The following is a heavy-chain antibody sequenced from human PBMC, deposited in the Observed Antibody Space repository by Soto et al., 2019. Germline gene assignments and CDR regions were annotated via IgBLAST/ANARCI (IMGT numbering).Heavy chain of an antibody. D-gene: IGHD3-22*01. CDR2: ILPIFGRA. CDR1: GDTFSSYA. CDR3: ARDGSGYRSRASPMDV. J-gene: IGHJ6*02. Sequence: QVQLVQSGAEVKKPGSSVKVSCKASGDTFSSYAISWVRQAPGQGLEWMGGILPIFGRANYAQKFQGRVTITADESTSTAYVELSSLRSEDTAVYYCARDGSGYRSRASPMDVWGQGTTVTVSS. V-gene: IGHV1-69*01.